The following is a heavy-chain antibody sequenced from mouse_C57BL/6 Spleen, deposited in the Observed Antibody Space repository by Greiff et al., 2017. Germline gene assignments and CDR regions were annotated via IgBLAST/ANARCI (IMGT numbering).Heavy chain of an antibody. CDR1: GYSFTDYN. D-gene: IGHD1-1*01. V-gene: IGHV1-39*01. J-gene: IGHJ4*01. CDR3: ARSLYYGSIPYYYAMDY. CDR2: INPNYGTT. Sequence: EVQLQQSGPELVKPGASVKISCKASGYSFTDYNMNWVKQSNGKSLEWIGVINPNYGTTSYNQKFKGKATLTVDQSSSTAYMQLNSLPSDDSAVYYCARSLYYGSIPYYYAMDYWGQGTSVTVSS.